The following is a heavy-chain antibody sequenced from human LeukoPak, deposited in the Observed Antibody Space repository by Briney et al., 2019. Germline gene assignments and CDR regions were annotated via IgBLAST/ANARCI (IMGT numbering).Heavy chain of an antibody. D-gene: IGHD6-6*01. CDR3: ATSIAARRRYYYYYYMDV. CDR1: GGSISSYY. CDR2: IYYSGST. Sequence: SETLSLTCTVSGGSISSYYWSWIRQPPGKGLEWIGYIYYSGSTNYNPSLKSRVTISVDTSKNQFSLKLSSVTAADTAVYYCATSIAARRRYYYYYYMDVWGKGTTVTVS. J-gene: IGHJ6*03. V-gene: IGHV4-59*01.